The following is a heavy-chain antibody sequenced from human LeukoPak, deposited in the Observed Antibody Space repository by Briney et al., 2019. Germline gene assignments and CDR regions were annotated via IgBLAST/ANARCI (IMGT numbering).Heavy chain of an antibody. J-gene: IGHJ5*02. V-gene: IGHV4-59*01. CDR3: VRSPQLDP. CDR1: GGSISSYY. CDR2: IQNSVTSY. Sequence: PSEPLSLTCTVSGGSISSYYWSWVRQPPGKGLEWIGYIQNSVTSYTDNPSLQSRVTISVDTSKNQFSLKLTSVTAADTAVYYCVRSPQLDPWGQGTLVTVSS.